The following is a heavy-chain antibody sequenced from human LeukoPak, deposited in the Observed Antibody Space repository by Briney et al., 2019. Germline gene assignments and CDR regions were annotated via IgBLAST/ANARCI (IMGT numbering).Heavy chain of an antibody. Sequence: GRSLRLSCAASGFTFSSYWMHWVRQAAGKGLVWVSRINSDGSTTSYAASVKGRFTISRDNAKNTLYLQMNSLRAEDTAVYYCASNFHGDYHYWGQGTLVTVSS. CDR1: GFTFSSYW. J-gene: IGHJ4*02. V-gene: IGHV3-74*01. CDR3: ASNFHGDYHY. CDR2: INSDGSTT. D-gene: IGHD4-17*01.